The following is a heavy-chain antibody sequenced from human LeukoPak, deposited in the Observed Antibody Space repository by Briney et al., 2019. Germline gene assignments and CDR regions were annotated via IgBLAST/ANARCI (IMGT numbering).Heavy chain of an antibody. Sequence: GESLKISCKGSGYNLHKYWIGWVRRMPGKGLEWMGIIYPGDSDTQYSPSFQGQVTITADKSISTVYLQWSTLMASDTAMYYCVAHNYDFWRGPFDYWGQGTLLTVSS. CDR3: VAHNYDFWRGPFDY. CDR2: IYPGDSDT. D-gene: IGHD3-3*01. J-gene: IGHJ4*02. V-gene: IGHV5-51*01. CDR1: GYNLHKYW.